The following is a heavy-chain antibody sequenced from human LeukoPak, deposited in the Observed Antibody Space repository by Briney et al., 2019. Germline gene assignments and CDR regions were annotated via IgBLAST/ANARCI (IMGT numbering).Heavy chain of an antibody. CDR3: ARAIPIYGGNSGGAFDI. CDR2: INHSGST. J-gene: IGHJ3*02. CDR1: SGSFSGYY. V-gene: IGHV4-34*01. Sequence: SETLSLTCVVYSGSFSGYYWNWIRQPPGKGLEWIGEINHSGSTNYNPSLKSRVTISVDTSKNQFSLKLSSVTAADTAVYYCARAIPIYGGNSGGAFDIWGQGTMVTVSS. D-gene: IGHD4-17*01.